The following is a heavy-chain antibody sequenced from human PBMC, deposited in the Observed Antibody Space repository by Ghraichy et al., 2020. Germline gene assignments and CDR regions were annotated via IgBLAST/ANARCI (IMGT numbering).Heavy chain of an antibody. CDR3: ARVHERGSCYRCIDY. CDR2: IYTSGST. D-gene: IGHD2-15*01. V-gene: IGHV4-4*07. Sequence: SQTLSLTCTVSGGSISSYYWSWIRQPAGKGLEWIGRIYTSGSTNYNPSLKSRVTMSVDTSKNQFSLKLSSVTAADTAVYYCARVHERGSCYRCIDYWGQGTLVTVSS. J-gene: IGHJ4*02. CDR1: GGSISSYY.